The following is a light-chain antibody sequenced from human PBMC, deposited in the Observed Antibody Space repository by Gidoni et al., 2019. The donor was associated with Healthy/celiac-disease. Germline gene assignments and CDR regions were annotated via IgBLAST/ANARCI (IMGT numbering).Light chain of an antibody. CDR3: QQRSNWPLFT. CDR1: QSVSSY. Sequence: EIVLTQSPATLSLSPGERATLSCRARQSVSSYLAWYQQKPGQAPRLLIYDASNRATGIPARFSGSGSGTDFTLTISSLEPEDFAVYYCQQRSNWPLFTFGPGTKVEIK. V-gene: IGKV3-11*01. CDR2: DAS. J-gene: IGKJ3*01.